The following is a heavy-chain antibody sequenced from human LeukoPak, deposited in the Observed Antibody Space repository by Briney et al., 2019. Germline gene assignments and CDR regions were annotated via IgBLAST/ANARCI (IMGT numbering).Heavy chain of an antibody. CDR1: GGSISSGGYY. Sequence: PSETLSLTCTVSGGSISSGGYYWSWIRQHPGKGLEWIGYIYYSGSTYYNPSLKSRVTISVDTSKNQFSLKLSSVTAADTAVYYCARGVVGAGDLLYYFDHWGQGTRVTVSS. CDR3: ARGVVGAGDLLYYFDH. V-gene: IGHV4-31*03. CDR2: IYYSGST. D-gene: IGHD3-3*01. J-gene: IGHJ4*02.